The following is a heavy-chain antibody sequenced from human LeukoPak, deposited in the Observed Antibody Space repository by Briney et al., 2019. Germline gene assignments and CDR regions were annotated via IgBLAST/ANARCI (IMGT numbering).Heavy chain of an antibody. CDR2: ISYDGSNK. CDR3: AKTGTDYTYSSGWYGGDGSDY. V-gene: IGHV3-30*18. D-gene: IGHD6-19*01. Sequence: GGSLRLSCAASGFTFSTYGMHWVRQAPGKGLEWVAVISYDGSNKYYADPVKGRFTISRDNSKNTLYLQMNSLRAEDTAVYYCAKTGTDYTYSSGWYGGDGSDYWGQGTLVTVSS. J-gene: IGHJ4*02. CDR1: GFTFSTYG.